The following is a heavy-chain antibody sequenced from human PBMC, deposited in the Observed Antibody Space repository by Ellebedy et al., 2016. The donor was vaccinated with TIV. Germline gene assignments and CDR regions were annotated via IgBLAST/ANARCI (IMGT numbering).Heavy chain of an antibody. J-gene: IGHJ4*02. D-gene: IGHD3-10*02. CDR1: GYIHTSYG. V-gene: IGHV1-18*01. CDR3: AKSGLFGELLYLDY. CDR2: ISAYNGNT. Sequence: AASVKVSCMASGYIHTSYGISWVRQAPGQGLEWMGWISAYNGNTNSAQKLQGRVTMTTDTSTSTAYMELRSLRSDDTAVFYCAKSGLFGELLYLDYWGQGTLVTVSS.